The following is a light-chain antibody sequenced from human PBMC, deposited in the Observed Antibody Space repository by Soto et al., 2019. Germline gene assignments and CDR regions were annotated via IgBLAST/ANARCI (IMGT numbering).Light chain of an antibody. J-gene: IGKJ4*01. CDR3: QQGNSFPLT. V-gene: IGKV1-12*01. CDR1: QDMNSR. CDR2: AAS. Sequence: DIQMTQSPSSVSASVGDRVTISCRASQDMNSRLAWYQQKPGRPPELLIYAASTLQSGVPSGFSGSRSGTDFALTISSLQAEDFSTYYCQQGNSFPLTIGGGTKVEIK.